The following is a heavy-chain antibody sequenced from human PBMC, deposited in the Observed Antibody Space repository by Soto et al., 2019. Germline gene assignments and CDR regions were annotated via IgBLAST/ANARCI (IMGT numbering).Heavy chain of an antibody. V-gene: IGHV4-34*01. CDR1: GGSFSGYY. CDR2: INHSGST. J-gene: IGHJ1*01. CDR3: ARHVGVAAAGGPEYRGREDEYFHH. D-gene: IGHD6-13*01. Sequence: PSGTLSLTCAVYGGSFSGYYWSWIRQPPGKGLEWIGEINHSGSTNHNPSLKSRVTISVDTSKNQFSLKLSSVTAADTAVYYCARHVGVAAAGGPEYRGREDEYFHHWGQGTLVTVSS.